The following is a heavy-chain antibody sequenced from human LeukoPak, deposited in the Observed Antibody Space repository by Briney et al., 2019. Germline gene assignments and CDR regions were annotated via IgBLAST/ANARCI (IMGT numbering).Heavy chain of an antibody. CDR2: VMPMFGKT. Sequence: SVKVSCKASGGTFSSYDISWVRQAPGQGLEWMGGVMPMFGKTNYAQKFQGRVTTTADKATSTAYMELSSLRSEDTAVYYCAGGRTDIVVVPATLRNYYFDYWGQGTLVTVSS. J-gene: IGHJ4*02. CDR3: AGGRTDIVVVPATLRNYYFDY. CDR1: GGTFSSYD. V-gene: IGHV1-69*06. D-gene: IGHD2-2*01.